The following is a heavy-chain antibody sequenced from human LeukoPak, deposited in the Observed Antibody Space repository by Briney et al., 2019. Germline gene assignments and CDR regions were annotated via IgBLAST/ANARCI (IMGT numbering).Heavy chain of an antibody. CDR1: GFTFSRHG. J-gene: IGHJ4*02. CDR2: ISNDGSRK. V-gene: IGHV3-30*03. D-gene: IGHD3-3*01. Sequence: GGSLRLSCAPSGFTFSRHGMHWVRQAPGKGLGWVAIISNDGSRKYYAHSVEGRFTISRDNSKNTLYLQMDSLRAEDTAVYYCARDRAWNYFDYWGQGTLVTVSS. CDR3: ARDRAWNYFDY.